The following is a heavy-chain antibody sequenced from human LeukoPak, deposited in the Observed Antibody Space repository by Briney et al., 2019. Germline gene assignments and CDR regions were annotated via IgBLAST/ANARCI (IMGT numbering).Heavy chain of an antibody. CDR3: AREGSLGGSYGNDY. CDR2: IYSGGST. CDR1: GFTVSSNY. Sequence: GGSLRLSCAASGFTVSSNYMSWVRQAPGKGLEWVSVIYSGGSTYYADSVKGRFTISRDISKNTLYLQMNSLRAEDTAVYYCAREGSLGGSYGNDYWGQGTLVTVSS. J-gene: IGHJ4*02. V-gene: IGHV3-53*01. D-gene: IGHD1-26*01.